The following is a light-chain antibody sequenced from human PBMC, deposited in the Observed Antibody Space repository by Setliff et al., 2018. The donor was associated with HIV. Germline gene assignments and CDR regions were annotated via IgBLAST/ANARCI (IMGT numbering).Light chain of an antibody. CDR2: DVS. Sequence: QSVLTQPASVSGSPGQSITISCTGTSSDVGGYNYVSWYQQHPGKAPKLMIYDVSKRPSGVSNRFSGSKSGNTASLTISGLQAEDEAGYYCSSYTSSSTSYVFGTGTKV. J-gene: IGLJ1*01. CDR1: SSDVGGYNY. V-gene: IGLV2-14*01. CDR3: SSYTSSSTSYV.